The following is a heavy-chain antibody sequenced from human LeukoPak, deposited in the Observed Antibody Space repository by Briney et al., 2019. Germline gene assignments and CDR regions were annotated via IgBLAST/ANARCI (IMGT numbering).Heavy chain of an antibody. V-gene: IGHV1-18*01. Sequence: EASVKVSCKASGYTFTSYGISWVRQAPGQGLEWMGWISARNGNTNYAQKLQGRVTMTTDTSTSTAYMELRSLRSDDTAVYYCARGESGYYGSGSYYNGGWFDPWGQGTLVTVSS. CDR2: ISARNGNT. CDR3: ARGESGYYGSGSYYNGGWFDP. J-gene: IGHJ5*02. D-gene: IGHD3-10*01. CDR1: GYTFTSYG.